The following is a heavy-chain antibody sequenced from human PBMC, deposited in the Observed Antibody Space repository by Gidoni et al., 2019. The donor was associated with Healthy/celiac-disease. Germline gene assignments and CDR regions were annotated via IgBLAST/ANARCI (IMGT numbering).Heavy chain of an antibody. Sequence: EVQLLESGGGLVQPGGSLRLSCAASGFTFSSYAMSWVRQAPGKGLAWGSAIRGSGGSTYYADSVKGRFTISRDNSKNKLYMKMNSMRAEDTAVYYWAKDREAGGNGKVPGRYYFDYWGQGTLVTVSS. V-gene: IGHV3-23*01. CDR3: AKDREAGGNGKVPGRYYFDY. J-gene: IGHJ4*02. CDR2: IRGSGGST. D-gene: IGHD1-1*01. CDR1: GFTFSSYA.